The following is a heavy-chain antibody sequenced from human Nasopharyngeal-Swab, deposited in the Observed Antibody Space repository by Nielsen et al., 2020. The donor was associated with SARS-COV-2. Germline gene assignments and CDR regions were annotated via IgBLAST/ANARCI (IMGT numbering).Heavy chain of an antibody. J-gene: IGHJ6*02. Sequence: ASVKVSCKASGYTFTSYAMHWVRQAPGQRLEWMGWINAGNGNTKYSQKFQGRVTITRDTSASTAYMELSSLRSEDTAVYYCARDVDYGRRDGMDVWGQGTTVTVSS. D-gene: IGHD4/OR15-4a*01. V-gene: IGHV1-3*01. CDR3: ARDVDYGRRDGMDV. CDR2: INAGNGNT. CDR1: GYTFTSYA.